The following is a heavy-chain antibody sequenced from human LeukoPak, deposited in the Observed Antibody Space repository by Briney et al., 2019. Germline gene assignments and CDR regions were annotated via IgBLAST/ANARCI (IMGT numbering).Heavy chain of an antibody. D-gene: IGHD1-7*01. J-gene: IGHJ4*02. V-gene: IGHV3-48*01. CDR2: ISSDSSTI. CDR1: GFTFSSYS. Sequence: GGSLRLSCAASGFTFSSYSMNWVRQAPGKGLEWVSYISSDSSTIYYADSVKGRFTISRDNAKNSLYLQMNSLRAEDTAVYYCARDLFGNYEGLMDNWGQGTLVTVSS. CDR3: ARDLFGNYEGLMDN.